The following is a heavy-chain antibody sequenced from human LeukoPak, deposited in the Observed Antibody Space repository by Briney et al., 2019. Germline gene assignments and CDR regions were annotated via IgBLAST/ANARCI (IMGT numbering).Heavy chain of an antibody. D-gene: IGHD6-19*01. CDR3: AKGGIAVAGTSYYYYMDV. Sequence: GGSLRLSCAASGFTFSSYWMSWVRQAPGKGLEWVAAISGSGDYTYYADSVKGRFSISRDNSKNPLYLPMNSLRAEDTAVYYCAKGGIAVAGTSYYYYMDVWGKGTTVTISS. J-gene: IGHJ6*03. CDR1: GFTFSSYW. CDR2: ISGSGDYT. V-gene: IGHV3-23*01.